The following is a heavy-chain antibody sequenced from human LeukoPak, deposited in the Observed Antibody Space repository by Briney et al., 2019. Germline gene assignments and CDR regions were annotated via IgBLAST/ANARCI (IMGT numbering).Heavy chain of an antibody. J-gene: IGHJ4*02. CDR2: INPSGGST. Sequence: ASVNLSCKASGYTFTSYYMHWVRQAPGQGLEWMGIINPSGGSTSYAQKFQGRVTMTRDTSTSTVYMELSSLRSEDTAVYYCARDLGRSCIDYWGQGTLVSVSS. CDR1: GYTFTSYY. V-gene: IGHV1-46*01. D-gene: IGHD1-26*01. CDR3: ARDLGRSCIDY.